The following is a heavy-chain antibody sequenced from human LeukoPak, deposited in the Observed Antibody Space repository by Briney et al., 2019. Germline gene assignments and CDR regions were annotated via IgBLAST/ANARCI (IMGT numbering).Heavy chain of an antibody. D-gene: IGHD4-11*01. V-gene: IGHV4-39*07. CDR3: AGAWTTVIIDP. J-gene: IGHJ5*02. CDR2: IYYSGST. Sequence: SETLSLTCTVSGGSISSSSYYWGWIRQPPGKGLEWIGSIYYSGSTYYNPSLKSRVTISVDTSKNQFSLKLSSVTAADTAVYYCAGAWTTVIIDPWGQGTLVTVSS. CDR1: GGSISSSSYY.